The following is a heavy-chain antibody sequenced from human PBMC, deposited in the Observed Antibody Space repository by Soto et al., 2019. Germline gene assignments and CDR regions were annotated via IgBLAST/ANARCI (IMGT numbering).Heavy chain of an antibody. D-gene: IGHD1-1*01. CDR2: IIPIFGTA. CDR1: GGTFRSYA. Sequence: QVQLVQSGAEVKKPGSSVKVSCKASGGTFRSYAISWVRQAPGQGLEWMGGIIPIFGTANYAQKFQGRVTITADESTSTAYMELSSLRSEDTAVYYCARTLVEMATTGGYYYYGMDVWGQGTTVTVSS. V-gene: IGHV1-69*01. J-gene: IGHJ6*02. CDR3: ARTLVEMATTGGYYYYGMDV.